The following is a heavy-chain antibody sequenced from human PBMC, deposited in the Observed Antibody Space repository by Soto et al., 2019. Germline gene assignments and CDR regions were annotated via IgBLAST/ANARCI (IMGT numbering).Heavy chain of an antibody. CDR1: GFTFSSYA. Sequence: PGGSLRLSCAASGFTFSSYAMHWVRQAPGKGLEWVAVISYDGSNKYYADSVKGRFTISRDNSKNTLYLQMNSLRAEDTAVYYCARDRRHFTVTSLEYYYYGMDVWGQGTTVTVSS. V-gene: IGHV3-30-3*01. D-gene: IGHD4-17*01. J-gene: IGHJ6*02. CDR3: ARDRRHFTVTSLEYYYYGMDV. CDR2: ISYDGSNK.